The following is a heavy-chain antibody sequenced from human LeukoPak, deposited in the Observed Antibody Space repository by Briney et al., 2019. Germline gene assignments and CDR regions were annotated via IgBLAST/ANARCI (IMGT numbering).Heavy chain of an antibody. Sequence: KPSETLSLTFAVYGGSFSGYYWSWIRQPPGKGLEWIGEINHSGSTNYNPSLKSRVTISVDTSKNQFSLKLSSVTAADTAVYYCARVVAAAGKFDYWGQGTLVTVSS. D-gene: IGHD6-13*01. J-gene: IGHJ4*02. CDR3: ARVVAAAGKFDY. CDR1: GGSFSGYY. V-gene: IGHV4-34*01. CDR2: INHSGST.